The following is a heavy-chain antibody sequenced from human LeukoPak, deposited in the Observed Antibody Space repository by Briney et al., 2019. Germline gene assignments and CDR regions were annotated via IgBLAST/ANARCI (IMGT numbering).Heavy chain of an antibody. CDR1: GYIFTTYW. CDR2: IYPGDSDT. D-gene: IGHD5-24*01. Sequence: VESLEPYFKWSGYIFTTYWIGWVRQMPGKGLEWTGIIYPGDSDTRYSPSFQGQVTISADKSISTVYLQWSSLKASDTAMYYCARGRDAYINDAFDIWGQGTMVSVSS. CDR3: ARGRDAYINDAFDI. J-gene: IGHJ3*02. V-gene: IGHV5-51*01.